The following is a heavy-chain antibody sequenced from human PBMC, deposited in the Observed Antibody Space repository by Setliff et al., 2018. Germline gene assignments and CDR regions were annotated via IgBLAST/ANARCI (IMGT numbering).Heavy chain of an antibody. CDR3: ARGRSGVGADYYYGMDV. CDR1: GASVTSFDYY. V-gene: IGHV4-30-4*01. J-gene: IGHJ6*02. Sequence: PSETLSLTCTVSGASVTSFDYYWSWIRQPPGKGLEYIGHISHGVSTSYSPSLKSRLSISADTSKNQFSLKLTSVTAADTAVYYCARGRSGVGADYYYGMDVWGQGTTVTVSS. CDR2: ISHGVST. D-gene: IGHD1-26*01.